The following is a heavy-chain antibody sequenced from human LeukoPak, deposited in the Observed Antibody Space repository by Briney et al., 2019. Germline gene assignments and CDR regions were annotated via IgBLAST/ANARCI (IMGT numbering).Heavy chain of an antibody. V-gene: IGHV1-2*02. J-gene: IGHJ4*02. CDR2: INPNSGGT. Sequence: ASVKVSCTASGYTFTGYYMHWVRQAPGQGLEWMGWINPNSGGTNYAQKFQGRVTMTRDTSISTAYMELSRLRSDDTAVYYCARATDDSSGYYYISDYWGQGTLVTVSS. D-gene: IGHD3-22*01. CDR1: GYTFTGYY. CDR3: ARATDDSSGYYYISDY.